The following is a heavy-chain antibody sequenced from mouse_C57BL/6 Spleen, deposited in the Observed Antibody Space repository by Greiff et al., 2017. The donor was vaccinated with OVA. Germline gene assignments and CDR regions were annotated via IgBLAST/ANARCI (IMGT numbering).Heavy chain of an antibody. J-gene: IGHJ4*01. CDR2: IDPENGDT. CDR3: TKVLYYAMDY. V-gene: IGHV14-4*01. Sequence: DVKLQESGAELVRPGASVKLSCTASGFNIKDDYMHWVKQRPEQGLEWIGWIDPENGDTEYASKFQGKATITADTSSNTAYLQLSSLTSEDTAVYYCTKVLYYAMDYWGQGTSVTVSS. CDR1: GFNIKDDY. D-gene: IGHD5-1*01.